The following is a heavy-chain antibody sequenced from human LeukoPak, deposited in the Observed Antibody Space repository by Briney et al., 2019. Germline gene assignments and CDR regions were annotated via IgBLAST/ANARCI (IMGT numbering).Heavy chain of an antibody. J-gene: IGHJ4*02. Sequence: SETLSLTCTVSGGSISIYYCSWIRQPPGKGLEWIGYIYYSGSTNYNPSLKSRVTISVDTSKNQFSLKLSSVTAADTAVYYCARHSYGVYYFDYWGQGTLVTVSS. CDR3: ARHSYGVYYFDY. CDR2: IYYSGST. V-gene: IGHV4-59*08. D-gene: IGHD5-18*01. CDR1: GGSISIYY.